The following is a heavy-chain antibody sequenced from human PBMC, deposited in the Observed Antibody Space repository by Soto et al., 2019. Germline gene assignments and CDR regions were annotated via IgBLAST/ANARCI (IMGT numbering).Heavy chain of an antibody. J-gene: IGHJ4*02. CDR2: IWYHGRDI. Sequence: GGSLRLSCAASEFVFSDYVIHWVRQAPGRGLDWVAGIWYHGRDIFYTDSVKGRFTISRDNSKNMLYLQMNSLRAEDTAVYYCARDQGGQSGNFIFDNWGQGTLVTVSS. CDR3: ARDQGGQSGNFIFDN. CDR1: EFVFSDYV. D-gene: IGHD1-26*01. V-gene: IGHV3-33*01.